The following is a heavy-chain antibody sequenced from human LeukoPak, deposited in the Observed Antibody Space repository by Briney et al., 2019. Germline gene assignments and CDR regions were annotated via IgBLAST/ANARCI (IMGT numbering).Heavy chain of an antibody. V-gene: IGHV3-48*01. CDR1: GFTFSSYS. Sequence: GGSLRLSCAASGFTFSSYSMNWVRQAPGKGLEWVSYISSSSSTIYYADSVKGRFTISRDNSKNTLYLQMNSLRAEDTAVYYCAKEEDYYYYYMDVWGKGTTVTVSS. J-gene: IGHJ6*03. CDR3: AKEEDYYYYYMDV. CDR2: ISSSSSTI.